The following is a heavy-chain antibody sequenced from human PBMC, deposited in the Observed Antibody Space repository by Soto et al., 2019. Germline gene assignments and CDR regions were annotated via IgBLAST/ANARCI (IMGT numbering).Heavy chain of an antibody. CDR1: GGTFSSYA. CDR3: ASRSPEDAFDI. Sequence: GASVKVSCKASGGTFSSYAISWVRQAPGQGLEWMEGIIPIFGTANYAQKFQGRVTITADESTSTAYMELSSLRSEDTAVYYCASRSPEDAFDIWGQGTMVTVSS. V-gene: IGHV1-69*13. D-gene: IGHD1-26*01. J-gene: IGHJ3*02. CDR2: IIPIFGTA.